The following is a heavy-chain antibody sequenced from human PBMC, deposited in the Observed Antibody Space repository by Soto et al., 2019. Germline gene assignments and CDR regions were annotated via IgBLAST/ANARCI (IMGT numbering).Heavy chain of an antibody. CDR2: IIPIFGTA. CDR3: AIVLTYGDYFYYFDY. Sequence: ASVKVSCKASGGTFSSYAISWVRQAPGQGLEWMGGIIPIFGTANYAQKFQGRVTITADESTSTAYMELSSLRSEDTAVYYCAIVLTYGDYFYYFDYWGQGTLVTVSS. V-gene: IGHV1-69*13. J-gene: IGHJ4*02. CDR1: GGTFSSYA. D-gene: IGHD4-17*01.